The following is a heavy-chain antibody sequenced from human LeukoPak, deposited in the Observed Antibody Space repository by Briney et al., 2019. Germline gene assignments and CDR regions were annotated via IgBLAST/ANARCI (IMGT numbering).Heavy chain of an antibody. CDR2: VFYSGGT. J-gene: IGHJ4*02. CDR3: ARFSPRAMGNYLDF. Sequence: PSETLSLTCTVSGGSISSSSYYWGWIRQPPGKGLEWIGGVFYSGGTYYNPSLKSRVTISVDKSANQFSLNLSSVTAADTAVYYCARFSPRAMGNYLDFWGQGTLVTVSS. V-gene: IGHV4-39*07. CDR1: GGSISSSSYY. D-gene: IGHD7-27*01.